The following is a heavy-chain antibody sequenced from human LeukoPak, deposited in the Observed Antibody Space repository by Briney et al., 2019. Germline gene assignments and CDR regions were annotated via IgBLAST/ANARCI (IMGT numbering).Heavy chain of an antibody. CDR2: IGAYNGNT. CDR3: ATYYYGSGSYSLDY. J-gene: IGHJ4*02. Sequence: ASVKVSCKASGYTFTSYGISWVQQAPGQGLEWMGWIGAYNGNTNYAQKFQGRVTITADKSTSTAYMELSSLRSEDTAVYYCATYYYGSGSYSLDYWGQGTLVTVSS. CDR1: GYTFTSYG. V-gene: IGHV1-18*01. D-gene: IGHD3-10*01.